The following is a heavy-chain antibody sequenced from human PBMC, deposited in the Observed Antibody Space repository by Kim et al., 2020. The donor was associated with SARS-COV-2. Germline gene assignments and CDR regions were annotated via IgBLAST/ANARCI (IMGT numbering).Heavy chain of an antibody. CDR1: GFTFSSYA. Sequence: GGSLRLSCSASGFTFSSYAMHWVRQAPGKGLEYVSAISSNGGSTYYADSVKGRFTISRDNSKNTLYLQMSSLGAEDTAVYYCVKDIWIAAAGFYYYYGMDVWGQGTTVTVSS. V-gene: IGHV3-64D*06. J-gene: IGHJ6*02. CDR3: VKDIWIAAAGFYYYYGMDV. D-gene: IGHD6-13*01. CDR2: ISSNGGST.